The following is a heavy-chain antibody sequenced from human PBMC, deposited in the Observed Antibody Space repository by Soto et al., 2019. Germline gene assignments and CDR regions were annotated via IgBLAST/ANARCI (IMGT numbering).Heavy chain of an antibody. CDR2: IDPMNSYT. V-gene: IGHV5-10-1*03. Sequence: EVQLVQSGEEVKKPGESLRIPCKGSGYSFSSHWISWVRQMPGKGREWMGRIDPMNSYTSYSPSFQGHVTISADKSLSTAYLQWNTLKASDTAMYYCAIPYGGTSNCYSGYYYYGSDVGGQGTTVTVSS. D-gene: IGHD2-15*01. CDR3: AIPYGGTSNCYSGYYYYGSDV. CDR1: GYSFSSHW. J-gene: IGHJ6*02.